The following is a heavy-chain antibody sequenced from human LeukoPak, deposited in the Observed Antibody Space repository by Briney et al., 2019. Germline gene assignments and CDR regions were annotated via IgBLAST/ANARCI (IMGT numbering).Heavy chain of an antibody. Sequence: GGSLRLSCAASGFTFSSYGMHWVRQAPGKGLEWVAVISYDGNSQYKEDSVKGRFTISRDNSKNTVDLQMNSLRAEDTAVYYCVRGVTIFGMGGYFDYWGQGILVIVSS. CDR3: VRGVTIFGMGGYFDY. D-gene: IGHD3-3*01. V-gene: IGHV3-30*19. CDR1: GFTFSSYG. CDR2: ISYDGNSQ. J-gene: IGHJ4*02.